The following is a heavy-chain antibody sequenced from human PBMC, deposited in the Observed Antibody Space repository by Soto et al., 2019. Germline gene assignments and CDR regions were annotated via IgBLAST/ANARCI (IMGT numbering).Heavy chain of an antibody. CDR3: AKDYDFWSGYLDY. J-gene: IGHJ4*02. V-gene: IGHV3-23*01. Sequence: PGGSLRLSCAASGFTFSSYAMSWVRQALGKGLEWVSAISGSGGSTYYADSVKGRFTISRDNSKSTLYLQMNSLRAEDTAVYYCAKDYDFWSGYLDYWGQGTLVTVSS. CDR1: GFTFSSYA. CDR2: ISGSGGST. D-gene: IGHD3-3*01.